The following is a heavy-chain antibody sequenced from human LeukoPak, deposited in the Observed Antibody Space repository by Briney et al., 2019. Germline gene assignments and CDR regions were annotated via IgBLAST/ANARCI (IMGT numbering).Heavy chain of an antibody. CDR2: ISFDGAGT. V-gene: IGHV3-23*01. CDR3: AKLRGSMSMA. Sequence: GGSLRLSCTASGFTFSTYAMIWVRQAPGKGLQWVSAISFDGAGTYYAASVKGRFTISRDNSKSTLYLQMNSLRAEDTAIYYCAKLRGSMSMAWGQGTLVTVSS. CDR1: GFTFSTYA. D-gene: IGHD2/OR15-2a*01. J-gene: IGHJ5*02.